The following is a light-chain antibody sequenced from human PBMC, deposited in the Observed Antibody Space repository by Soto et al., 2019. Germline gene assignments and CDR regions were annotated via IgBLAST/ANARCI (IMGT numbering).Light chain of an antibody. V-gene: IGKV1-5*01. J-gene: IGKJ2*01. CDR3: QQYNRDSYT. CDR1: QSISSW. Sequence: DIQMTQSPSTLSASIGDRVTITCLASQSISSWLAWYQQKPGKAPKVLIYATSNLENGVPSRFSSSGPGTEFSHTNSSLQPDDVATSFCQQYNRDSYTFGQGTTLPIK. CDR2: ATS.